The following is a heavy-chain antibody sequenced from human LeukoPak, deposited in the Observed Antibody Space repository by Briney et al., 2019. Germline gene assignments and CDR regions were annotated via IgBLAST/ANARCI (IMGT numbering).Heavy chain of an antibody. CDR1: GFTFSSYA. CDR2: ISYDGSNK. J-gene: IGHJ4*02. V-gene: IGHV3-30-3*01. Sequence: GGSLRLSCAASGFTFSSYAMHWVRQAPGKGLEWVAVISYDGSNKYYADSVKGRFTISRDNSKNTLYLQMNSLRAEDTAVYYCARDPPGDCGGDCYTYYFDYWGQGTLVTVSS. CDR3: ARDPPGDCGGDCYTYYFDY. D-gene: IGHD2-21*02.